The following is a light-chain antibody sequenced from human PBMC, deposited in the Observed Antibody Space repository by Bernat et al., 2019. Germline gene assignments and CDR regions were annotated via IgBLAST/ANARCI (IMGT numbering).Light chain of an antibody. Sequence: DIQMTQSPSSLSASVGDRVTITCRASQSISSYLNWYQQKPGKAPKSLIYAAFVLQSGVPSRFSGSGSGTDFTLTISSLQPEDFATYYCQQYNYYPLTFGQGTRLEIK. CDR1: QSISSY. J-gene: IGKJ5*01. V-gene: IGKV1-16*01. CDR2: AAF. CDR3: QQYNYYPLT.